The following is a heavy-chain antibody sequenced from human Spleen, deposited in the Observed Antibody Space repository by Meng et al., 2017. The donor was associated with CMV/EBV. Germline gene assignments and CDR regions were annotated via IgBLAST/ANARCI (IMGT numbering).Heavy chain of an antibody. CDR1: GFPFVDYG. Sequence: SGFPFVDYGLGWGRLVPGKGLEWVSGVNWNGGSIGYADSVKGRFTTSRDNAKNSLYLQMNSLRVEDTALYYCARDPVYDFWSVYSDFWGRGTLVTVSS. J-gene: IGHJ4*02. CDR3: ARDPVYDFWSVYSDF. CDR2: VNWNGGSI. D-gene: IGHD3-3*01. V-gene: IGHV3-20*03.